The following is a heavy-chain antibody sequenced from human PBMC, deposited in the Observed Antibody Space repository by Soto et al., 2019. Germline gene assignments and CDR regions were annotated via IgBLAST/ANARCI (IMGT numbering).Heavy chain of an antibody. CDR3: ARGLRGLMAAAGTDLYYYGMDV. J-gene: IGHJ6*02. D-gene: IGHD6-13*01. CDR1: GGPLSSFA. V-gene: IGHV1-69*01. CDR2: LIPVFGSA. Sequence: QVQLVQSGAEVKKPGSSWKVSCKVSGGPLSSFATSWVGRAPGQGFQWMGGLIPVFGSAAYTQNFQGRVTITADESTTTAYMELSSLRSEDTAVYYCARGLRGLMAAAGTDLYYYGMDVWGQGTTVTVSS.